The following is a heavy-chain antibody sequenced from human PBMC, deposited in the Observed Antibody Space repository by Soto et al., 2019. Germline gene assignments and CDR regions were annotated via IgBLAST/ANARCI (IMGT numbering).Heavy chain of an antibody. Sequence: QVQLAESGGGVVQPGRSLRLSCAASGFTFSSYGMHWVRQAPGKGLEWVAVIWYDGSNKYYADSVKGRFTISRDNSKNTLYLQMNSLRAEDTAVYYCARAPRYYYMDVWGKGTTVTVSS. J-gene: IGHJ6*03. CDR1: GFTFSSYG. V-gene: IGHV3-33*01. CDR3: ARAPRYYYMDV. CDR2: IWYDGSNK.